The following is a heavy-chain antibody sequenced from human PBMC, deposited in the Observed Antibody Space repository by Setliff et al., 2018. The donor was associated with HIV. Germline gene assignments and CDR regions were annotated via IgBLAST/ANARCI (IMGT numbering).Heavy chain of an antibody. CDR1: GGSLSGSY. J-gene: IGHJ4*02. D-gene: IGHD2-15*01. V-gene: IGHV4-34*01. Sequence: PSETLSLTCAVYGGSLSGSYLSWIRQTPGKGLEWIGETNPSGSTSYNPSLKSRVTISVDTSRIHFSVNLTSLTAADTAVYYCAKVGSWGGRGYFDTWGQGISVTVSS. CDR2: TNPSGST. CDR3: AKVGSWGGRGYFDT.